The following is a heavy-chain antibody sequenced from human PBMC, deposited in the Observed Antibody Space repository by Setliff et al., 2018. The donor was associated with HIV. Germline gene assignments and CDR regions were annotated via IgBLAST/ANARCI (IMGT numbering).Heavy chain of an antibody. CDR1: GYTLTELS. V-gene: IGHV1-24*01. Sequence: ASVKVSCKLSGYTLTELSRHWVRQAPGKGLEWMGGFDPEDGETIYAPKFQGRVTMTEDTSTDTAYMGLSSLRSEDTAVYYCAFRSGFHVGLDAWGQGTLVTVSS. CDR2: FDPEDGET. CDR3: AFRSGFHVGLDA. J-gene: IGHJ5*02. D-gene: IGHD3-3*01.